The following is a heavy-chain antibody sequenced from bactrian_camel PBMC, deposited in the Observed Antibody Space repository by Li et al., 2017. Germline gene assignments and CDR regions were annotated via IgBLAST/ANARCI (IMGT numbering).Heavy chain of an antibody. V-gene: IGHV3S53*01. CDR2: IGMDGRT. D-gene: IGHD1*01. CDR1: SAYTSLVD. CDR3: AARPVNTRACVAGGRYEFGY. J-gene: IGHJ4*01. Sequence: VQLVESGGGSVQAGGSLRLSCAASSAYTSLVDCMAWFRQAPGKEREGVAAIGMDGRTSAADSVKGRFTISKDNAKNTLYLQMDNLQPEDTAVYYCAARPVNTRACVAGGRYEFGYWGQGTQVTVS.